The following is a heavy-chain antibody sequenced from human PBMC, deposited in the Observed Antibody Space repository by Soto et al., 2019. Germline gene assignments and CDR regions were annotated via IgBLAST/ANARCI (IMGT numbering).Heavy chain of an antibody. J-gene: IGHJ4*02. V-gene: IGHV3-74*01. CDR3: TRGGGYSGYDPFDY. CDR2: INGGGSSA. CDR1: GFSFSIFW. D-gene: IGHD5-12*01. Sequence: EVQLVESGGDLVQPGGSLRLSCAASGFSFSIFWVHWVRQAPGKGLVWVSSINGGGSSADYADSVKGRFTFSRDNAKNTVYLQMNSLRAEDTAVYYCTRGGGYSGYDPFDYWGQGTLVTVSS.